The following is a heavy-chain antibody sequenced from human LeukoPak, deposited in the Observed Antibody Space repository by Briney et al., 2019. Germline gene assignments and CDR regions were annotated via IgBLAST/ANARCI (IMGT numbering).Heavy chain of an antibody. CDR1: GGSFSGYY. J-gene: IGHJ4*02. D-gene: IGHD3-16*01. CDR3: AGGSVGGTFYDY. V-gene: IGHV4-34*01. CDR2: INHSGST. Sequence: SETLSLTCAVYGGSFSGYYWSWIRQPPGKGLEWIGEINHSGSTNYNPSLKSRVTISVDTSKNQFSLKLSSVTAADTAVYYCAGGSVGGTFYDYWGQGTLVTVSS.